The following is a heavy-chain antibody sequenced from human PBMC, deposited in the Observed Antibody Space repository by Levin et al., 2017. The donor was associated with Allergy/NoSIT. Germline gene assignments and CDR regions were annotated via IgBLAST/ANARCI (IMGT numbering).Heavy chain of an antibody. Sequence: GGSLRLSCAASGFTFSSYGMHWVRQAPGKGLEWVAVIWYDGSNKYYADSVKGRFTISRDNSKNTLYLQMNSLRAEDTAVYYCARGPMVRALGWFDPWGQGTLVTVSS. CDR3: ARGPMVRALGWFDP. D-gene: IGHD3-10*01. J-gene: IGHJ5*02. V-gene: IGHV3-33*01. CDR1: GFTFSSYG. CDR2: IWYDGSNK.